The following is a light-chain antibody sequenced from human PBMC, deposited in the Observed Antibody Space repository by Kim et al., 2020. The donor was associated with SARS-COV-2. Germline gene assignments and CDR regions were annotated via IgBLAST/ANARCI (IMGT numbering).Light chain of an antibody. CDR3: QQHHSFPLT. V-gene: IGKV1-9*01. Sequence: IQLTQSPSSLSASAGDTVTITCRASQGINSNLAWYQQRPGKAPNLLIYSAFTLHSGVPSRFSGSGSGTDFTLTITSLQPEDFATYHCQQHHSFPLTFGGGTKVDIK. CDR2: SAF. J-gene: IGKJ4*01. CDR1: QGINSN.